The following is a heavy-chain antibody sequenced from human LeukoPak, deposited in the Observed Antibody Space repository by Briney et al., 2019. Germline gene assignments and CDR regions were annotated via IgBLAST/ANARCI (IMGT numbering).Heavy chain of an antibody. CDR2: IYYSGST. V-gene: IGHV4-30-4*01. CDR3: ASSYYDSSGYYPAY. D-gene: IGHD3-22*01. J-gene: IGHJ4*02. Sequence: SGTLSLTCTVSGGSISSGDYYWSWIRQPPGKGLGWIGYIYYSGSTYYNPSLKSRVTISVDTSKNQFSLKLSSVTAADTAVYYCASSYYDSSGYYPAYWGQGTLVTVSS. CDR1: GGSISSGDYY.